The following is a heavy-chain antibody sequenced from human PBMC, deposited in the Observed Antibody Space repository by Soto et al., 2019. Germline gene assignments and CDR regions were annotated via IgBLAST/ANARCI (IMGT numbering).Heavy chain of an antibody. V-gene: IGHV3-74*01. CDR3: ARQVPADTGGTGIWYYYYYMDV. Sequence: EVQLVESGGGLVQLGGSLRLSCAASGFTFSSYWMHWVRQAPGKGLVWVSRINSDGSSTSYADSVKGRFTISRDNAKNTLYLQMNSLRAEDTAVYYCARQVPADTGGTGIWYYYYYMDVWGKGTTVTVSS. J-gene: IGHJ6*03. CDR2: INSDGSST. CDR1: GFTFSSYW. D-gene: IGHD2-2*01.